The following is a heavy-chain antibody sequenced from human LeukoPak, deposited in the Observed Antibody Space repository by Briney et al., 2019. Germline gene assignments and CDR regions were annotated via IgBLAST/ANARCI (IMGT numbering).Heavy chain of an antibody. V-gene: IGHV4-59*01. D-gene: IGHD6-6*01. CDR2: VYYSGST. Sequence: SETLSLTCTVSGGSISDYNWSWIRQPPGQGLEWIGYVYYSGSTSYNPSLKSRVTISVDTSKNQFSLKVSSVTAADTALYYCARGHLVFAYWGQGTLVTVSS. J-gene: IGHJ4*02. CDR3: ARGHLVFAY. CDR1: GGSISDYN.